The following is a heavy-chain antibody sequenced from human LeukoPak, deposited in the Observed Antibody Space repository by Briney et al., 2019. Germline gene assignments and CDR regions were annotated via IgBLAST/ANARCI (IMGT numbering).Heavy chain of an antibody. CDR2: INPSGGST. Sequence: ASVKVSCKASGYTFTSYYMHWVRQAPEQGLEWMGIINPSGGSTSYAQKFQGRVTMTRDTATSKVYMELSSLRSEDTAVYYCASLWSGYYEVDYWGQGTLVTVSS. V-gene: IGHV1-46*01. CDR1: GYTFTSYY. J-gene: IGHJ4*02. CDR3: ASLWSGYYEVDY. D-gene: IGHD3-3*01.